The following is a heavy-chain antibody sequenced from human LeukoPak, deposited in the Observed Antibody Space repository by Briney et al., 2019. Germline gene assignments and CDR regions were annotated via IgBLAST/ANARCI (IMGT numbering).Heavy chain of an antibody. D-gene: IGHD6-19*01. V-gene: IGHV3-7*01. Sequence: GGSLRLSCAASGFTFSSYWMSWVRQAPGKGLEWVANIKQDGSEKYYVDSVKGRFTISRDNAKNSLYLQMNSLRAEDTAVYYCATGPGIAVASSLDYWGQGTLVTVSS. J-gene: IGHJ4*02. CDR1: GFTFSSYW. CDR3: ATGPGIAVASSLDY. CDR2: IKQDGSEK.